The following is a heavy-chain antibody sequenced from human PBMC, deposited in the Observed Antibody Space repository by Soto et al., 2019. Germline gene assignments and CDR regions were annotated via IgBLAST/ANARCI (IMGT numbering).Heavy chain of an antibody. J-gene: IGHJ4*02. CDR3: AGTHFDTSGYYPSALEY. CDR2: IIIFFGTA. CDR1: GGTFNSYV. D-gene: IGHD3-22*01. Sequence: QVQLVQSGAEVKKPGSSVKVSCKASGGTFNSYVINWVRQAPGQGLEWMGGIIIFFGTAEYAQKFQGRVTITADEGASTAYMELSSLKSWDTAVYYCAGTHFDTSGYYPSALEYWGQGTQVSVSS. V-gene: IGHV1-69*01.